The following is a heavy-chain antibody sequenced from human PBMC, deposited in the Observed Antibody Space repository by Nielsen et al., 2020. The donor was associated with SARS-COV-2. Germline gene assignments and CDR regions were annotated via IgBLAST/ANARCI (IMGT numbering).Heavy chain of an antibody. D-gene: IGHD6-13*01. V-gene: IGHV4-39*01. CDR1: GGSISSSGYY. J-gene: IGHJ4*02. CDR3: ATSSTAFTYSSSWYFDY. CDR2: VYYSGST. Sequence: PETLSLTCTVSGGSISSSGYYWGWIRQPPGRGLEWIGSVYYSGSTYYNPSHKSRATISVDTSKNQFSLKMSSVTAADTAVYYCATSSTAFTYSSSWYFDYWSQGTLVTVSS.